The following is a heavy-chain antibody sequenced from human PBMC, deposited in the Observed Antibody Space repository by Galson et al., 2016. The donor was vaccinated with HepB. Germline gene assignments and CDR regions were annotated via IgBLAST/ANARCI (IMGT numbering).Heavy chain of an antibody. Sequence: LRLSCAASGLSLSNHGVHWVRQAPGKGLEWVAVSWYDGTSDYYADSVKGRFTISRDTSKNMVQLQMNSLRAEDTAVYYCTGDARDGYKYFWGQGTLVTVSS. CDR1: GLSLSNHG. J-gene: IGHJ4*02. CDR2: SWYDGTSD. D-gene: IGHD5-24*01. CDR3: TGDARDGYKYF. V-gene: IGHV3-33*01.